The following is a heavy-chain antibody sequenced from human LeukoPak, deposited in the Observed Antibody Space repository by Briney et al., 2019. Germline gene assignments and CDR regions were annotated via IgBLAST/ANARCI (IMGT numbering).Heavy chain of an antibody. J-gene: IGHJ3*02. V-gene: IGHV3-30-3*01. CDR3: ARGGYSSGPDAFDI. Sequence: PGRSLRLSCAASGFTFSSYAMHWVRQAPGKGLEWVAVISYDGSNKYYADSVKGRFTISRDNSKNTLYLQMNSLRAEDMAVYYCARGGYSSGPDAFDIWGQGTMVTVSS. CDR1: GFTFSSYA. CDR2: ISYDGSNK. D-gene: IGHD6-19*01.